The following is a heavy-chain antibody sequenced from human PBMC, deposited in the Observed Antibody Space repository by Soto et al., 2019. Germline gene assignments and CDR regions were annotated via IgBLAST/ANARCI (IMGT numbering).Heavy chain of an antibody. V-gene: IGHV3-23*01. J-gene: IGHJ4*02. CDR3: ARGLDWFDY. D-gene: IGHD3-9*01. CDR2: ISGSGGST. CDR1: GFTFSSYA. Sequence: GGSLRLSCAASGFTFSSYAMSWVRQAPGKGLEWVSAISGSGGSTYYADSVKGRFTITRDKSKNTLYLQMNSLRAEDTAVYYCARGLDWFDYWGQGTLVTVSS.